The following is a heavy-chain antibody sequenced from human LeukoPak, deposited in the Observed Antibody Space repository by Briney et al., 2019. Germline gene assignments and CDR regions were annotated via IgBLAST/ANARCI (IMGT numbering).Heavy chain of an antibody. Sequence: SVKVSCKASGGTFSSYAISWVRQAPGQGLEWMGRIIPIFGTANYAQKFQGRVTITTDESTSTAYAELSSLRSEDTAVYYCARGHGDHEVYFDYWGQGTLVTVS. D-gene: IGHD4-17*01. J-gene: IGHJ4*02. CDR3: ARGHGDHEVYFDY. CDR2: IIPIFGTA. CDR1: GGTFSSYA. V-gene: IGHV1-69*05.